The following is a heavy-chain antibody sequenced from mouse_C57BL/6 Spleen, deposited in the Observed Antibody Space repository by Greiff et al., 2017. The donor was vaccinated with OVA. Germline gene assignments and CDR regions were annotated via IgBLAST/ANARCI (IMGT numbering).Heavy chain of an antibody. CDR3: VRNGYDRDDYAMGC. D-gene: IGHD2-2*01. J-gene: IGHJ4*01. CDR2: IRSKSNNYAT. V-gene: IGHV10-1*01. CDR1: GFCFNTYA. Sequence: EAGGGLVPPIGSLKLSCAASGFCFNTYAMNWVRQAPGKGVEWVARIRSKSNNYATYYADSVKDRFTISSDDSESMLYLQMNNWKTEDTAMYYCVRNGYDRDDYAMGCWGQGTTVTVSS.